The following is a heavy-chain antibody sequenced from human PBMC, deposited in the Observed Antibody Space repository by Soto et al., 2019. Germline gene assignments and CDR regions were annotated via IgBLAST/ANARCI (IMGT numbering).Heavy chain of an antibody. D-gene: IGHD7-27*01. CDR1: GGSITSDDSC. CDR2: IFDSGTT. J-gene: IGHJ4*02. Sequence: SETMSLTCTVSGGSITSDDSCWSWIRQPPGEGLEWIGHIFDSGTTYTNPSLRSQVAISLDTSKNHFSLTLSSVTAADTAVYYCARGPSGDKVHYWGQGTLVTVSS. CDR3: ARGPSGDKVHY. V-gene: IGHV4-30-4*01.